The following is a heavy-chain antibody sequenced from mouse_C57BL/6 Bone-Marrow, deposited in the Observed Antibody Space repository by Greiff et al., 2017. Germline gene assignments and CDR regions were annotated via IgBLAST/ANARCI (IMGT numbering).Heavy chain of an antibody. CDR3: ARGTGLWYFDV. Sequence: QVQLQQSGAELVRPGTSVKMSCKASGYTFTNYWIGWAKQRPGHGLEWIGDIYPGGGYTNYNEKFKGKATLTADKSSSTAYMQFSSLTSEDSAIYYCARGTGLWYFDVGGTGTTVTGSS. CDR2: IYPGGGYT. J-gene: IGHJ1*03. D-gene: IGHD3-3*01. V-gene: IGHV1-63*01. CDR1: GYTFTNYW.